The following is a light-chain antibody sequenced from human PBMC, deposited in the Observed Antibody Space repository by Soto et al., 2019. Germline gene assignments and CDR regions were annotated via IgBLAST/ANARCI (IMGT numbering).Light chain of an antibody. CDR3: SSYTSSRTLV. V-gene: IGLV2-14*01. CDR2: EVS. CDR1: SSDVGGYNF. Sequence: QYVLTQPASVSGSPGQSITISCTGTSSDVGGYNFVSWYQQPPGKAPKLMIYEVSNRPSGVSNRFSGSKSGNTASLTISGLQAEDEADYFCSSYTSSRTLVFGTGTKVTVL. J-gene: IGLJ1*01.